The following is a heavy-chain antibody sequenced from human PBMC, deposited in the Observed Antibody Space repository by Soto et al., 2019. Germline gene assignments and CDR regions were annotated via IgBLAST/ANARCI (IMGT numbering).Heavy chain of an antibody. CDR2: IIPIFGTA. J-gene: IGHJ6*02. D-gene: IGHD2-21*01. CDR3: ARSRACDKYYGIDV. CDR1: GDTFSGYA. V-gene: IGHV1-69*06. Sequence: GASVKVSCKASGDTFSGYAISWVRQAPGQGLEWMGGIIPIFGTANYAQKFQGRVTITADKSTSTAYMELSSLRSEDTAVYYCARSRACDKYYGIDVWGQGTLVTVSS.